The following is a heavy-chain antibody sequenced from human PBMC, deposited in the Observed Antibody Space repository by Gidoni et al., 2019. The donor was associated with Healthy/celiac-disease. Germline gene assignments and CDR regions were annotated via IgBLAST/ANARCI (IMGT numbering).Heavy chain of an antibody. V-gene: IGHV3-23*01. CDR3: AKARLMTTVVTWVDY. Sequence: EVQLLESGGGLVQPGGSLRLSCAASGFTFRSYAMSWVRQAPVKGLEWVSAISGSGGSTYYADSVKGRFTISRDNSKNTLYLQMNSLRAEDTAVYYCAKARLMTTVVTWVDYWGQGTLGTVAS. CDR1: GFTFRSYA. CDR2: ISGSGGST. J-gene: IGHJ4*02. D-gene: IGHD4-17*01.